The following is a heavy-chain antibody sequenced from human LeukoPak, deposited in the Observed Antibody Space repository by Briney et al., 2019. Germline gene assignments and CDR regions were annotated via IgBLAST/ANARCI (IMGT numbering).Heavy chain of an antibody. CDR3: ARGGSGFYYDSSGYGPLFDY. CDR2: INAGNGNT. V-gene: IGHV1-3*03. J-gene: IGHJ4*02. Sequence: ASVKVSCKASGYTFTSYAMHWVRQAPGQRLEWMGWINAGNGNTKYSQEFQGRVTIARDTSASTAYMELSSLRSEDMAVYYCARGGSGFYYDSSGYGPLFDYWGQGTLVTASS. CDR1: GYTFTSYA. D-gene: IGHD3-22*01.